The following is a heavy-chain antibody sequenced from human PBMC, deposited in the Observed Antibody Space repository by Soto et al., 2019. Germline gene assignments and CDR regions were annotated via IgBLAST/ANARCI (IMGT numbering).Heavy chain of an antibody. D-gene: IGHD3-10*01. Sequence: PGGPLRLSCAPSGFAFSRYGMHWVRQAPGRGQEWVAVISYDGNNKYYADSVKGRFTISRNNTKTTQYLQRNSRRAEDTAVYYWAKDWYYYGTGSHTPLDHWGQGTLVTVSS. V-gene: IGHV3-30*18. CDR2: ISYDGNNK. CDR3: AKDWYYYGTGSHTPLDH. J-gene: IGHJ5*02. CDR1: GFAFSRYG.